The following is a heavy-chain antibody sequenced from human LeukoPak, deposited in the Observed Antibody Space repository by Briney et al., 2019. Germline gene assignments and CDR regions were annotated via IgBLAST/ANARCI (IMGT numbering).Heavy chain of an antibody. V-gene: IGHV4-4*09. D-gene: IGHD1-26*01. CDR3: ASGPWELDF. CDR2: IDDSGTT. CDR1: SGSINTYD. Sequence: PSETLSLTCTVSSGSINTYDWAWIRQSPGKGLEWIGYIDDSGTTYYNPSHKSRVTISVDTAKEEISLKVNAVTAADTAVYYCASGPWELDFWGQGTLVTVSS. J-gene: IGHJ4*02.